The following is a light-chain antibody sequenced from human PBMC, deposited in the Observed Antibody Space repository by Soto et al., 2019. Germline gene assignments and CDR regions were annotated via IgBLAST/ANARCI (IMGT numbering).Light chain of an antibody. J-gene: IGKJ1*01. CDR1: QSVSSN. V-gene: IGKV3-15*01. CDR2: GAS. CDR3: QQYGSSRT. Sequence: IVMTQSPATLSVSPGARATLSCRASQSVSSNLAWYQQKPGQAPRLLIYGASTRATVIPAGFSGIGSGTDFTLTISRLEPEDSAVYDCQQYGSSRTFGQGTKVDIK.